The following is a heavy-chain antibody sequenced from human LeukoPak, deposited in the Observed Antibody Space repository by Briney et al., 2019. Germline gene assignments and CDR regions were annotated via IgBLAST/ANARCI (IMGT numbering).Heavy chain of an antibody. J-gene: IGHJ4*02. CDR2: IYTSGST. CDR3: ARVGYYDSGGYYYWIDYFDY. V-gene: IGHV4-4*07. CDR1: GGSISIYY. D-gene: IGHD3-22*01. Sequence: SETLSLTCTVSGGSISIYYWSWIRQPAGKGLEWIGRIYTSGSTNYNPSLKSRVTISVDTSKNQFSLKLSSVTAADTAVYYCARVGYYDSGGYYYWIDYFDYWGQGTLVTVSS.